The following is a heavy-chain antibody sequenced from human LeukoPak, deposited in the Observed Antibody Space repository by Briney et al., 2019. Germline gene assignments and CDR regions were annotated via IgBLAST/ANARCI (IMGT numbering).Heavy chain of an antibody. V-gene: IGHV4-34*01. J-gene: IGHJ4*02. D-gene: IGHD3-10*01. CDR3: ARASTYYDGSGSRAYFDY. CDR2: INHSGST. Sequence: SETLSLTCAVYGGSFSGYYWSWIRQPPGKGLEWIGEINHSGSTNYNPSLKSRVTISVDTSKNQFSLKLSSVTAADTAVYYCARASTYYDGSGSRAYFDYWGQGTLVTVSS. CDR1: GGSFSGYY.